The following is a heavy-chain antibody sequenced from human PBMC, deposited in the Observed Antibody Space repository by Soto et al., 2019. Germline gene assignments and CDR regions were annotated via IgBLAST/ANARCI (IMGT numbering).Heavy chain of an antibody. Sequence: QVQLVQSGAEVKKPGASVKVSCKASGYTFFNYGISWVRQAPGQGLEWMGWICGYNGNTNYAQKFQARVTMTTDTSTRTAYMELRSLRSDDTALYYCARKSSTSSWFDPWGQGTLVTVSS. D-gene: IGHD2-2*01. CDR2: ICGYNGNT. CDR1: GYTFFNYG. V-gene: IGHV1-18*01. CDR3: ARKSSTSSWFDP. J-gene: IGHJ5*02.